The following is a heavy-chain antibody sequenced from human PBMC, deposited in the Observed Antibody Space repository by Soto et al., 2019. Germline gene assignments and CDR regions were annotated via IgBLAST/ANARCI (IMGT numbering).Heavy chain of an antibody. Sequence: GSLRLSCAASVFTFSSYWMHWVRQAPGKGLVWVSRINSDGSSTSYADSVKGRFTISRDNAKNTLYLQMNSLRAEDTAVYYCARERDFGVTYYFDYWGQGTLVTVSS. D-gene: IGHD3-10*01. CDR1: VFTFSSYW. J-gene: IGHJ4*02. CDR2: INSDGSST. V-gene: IGHV3-74*01. CDR3: ARERDFGVTYYFDY.